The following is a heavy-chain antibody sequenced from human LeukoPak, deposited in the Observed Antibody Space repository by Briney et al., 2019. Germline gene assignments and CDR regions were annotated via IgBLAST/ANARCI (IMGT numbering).Heavy chain of an antibody. V-gene: IGHV1-69*05. CDR3: ARDPLDCSGGSCSDY. CDR1: GGPLISYA. Sequence: SVKVSCKASGGPLISYAISWVRQAPGQGLEWMGRIIPIFGTANYAQKFQGRVTITTDESTNTAYMELSSLRSEDTAVYYCARDPLDCSGGSCSDYWGQGTLVTVSS. D-gene: IGHD2-15*01. J-gene: IGHJ4*02. CDR2: IIPIFGTA.